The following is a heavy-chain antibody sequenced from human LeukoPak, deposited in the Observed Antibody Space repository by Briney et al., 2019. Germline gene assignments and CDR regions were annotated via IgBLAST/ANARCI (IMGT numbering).Heavy chain of an antibody. D-gene: IGHD4-11*01. CDR3: ARAPDYSNYPGFDY. CDR2: IYYSGST. CDR1: GASITTYY. J-gene: IGHJ4*02. Sequence: SETLSLTCTVSGASITTYYWSWIRQPPGKGLEWIGSIYYSGSTYYNPSLKSRVTISVDTSKNQFSLKLSSVTAADTAVYYCARAPDYSNYPGFDYWSQGTLVTVSS. V-gene: IGHV4-59*12.